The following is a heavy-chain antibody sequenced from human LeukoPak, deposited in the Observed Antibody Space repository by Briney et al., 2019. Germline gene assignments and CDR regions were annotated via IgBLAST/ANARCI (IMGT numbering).Heavy chain of an antibody. CDR2: IWYGGSNK. D-gene: IGHD2-2*01. CDR3: AKGGYCSSTSCSLPYYMDV. Sequence: GGSLRLSCAASGFTFSSYGMHWVRQAPGKGLEWVAVIWYGGSNKYYADSVKGRFTISRDNSKNTLYLQMNSLRAEDTAVYYCAKGGYCSSTSCSLPYYMDVWGKGATVTVSS. J-gene: IGHJ6*03. CDR1: GFTFSSYG. V-gene: IGHV3-30*02.